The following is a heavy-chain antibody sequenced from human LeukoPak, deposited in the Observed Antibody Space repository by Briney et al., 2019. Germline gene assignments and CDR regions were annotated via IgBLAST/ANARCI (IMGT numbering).Heavy chain of an antibody. V-gene: IGHV4-38-2*01. CDR3: ARLSTSRPIGWFDP. CDR1: GYSISSGYY. D-gene: IGHD2-2*01. J-gene: IGHJ5*02. Sequence: PSETLSLTCAVSGYSISSGYYWGWIRQPPGKGLEWFGSIYHSGSPYYNPSLKSRVTISVDTSKNQFSLKLSSVTAADTAVYYCARLSTSRPIGWFDPWGQGTLVTVSS. CDR2: IYHSGSP.